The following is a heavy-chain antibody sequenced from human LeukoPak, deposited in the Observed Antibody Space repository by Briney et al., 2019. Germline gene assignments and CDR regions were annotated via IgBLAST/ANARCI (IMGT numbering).Heavy chain of an antibody. Sequence: GSLRLSCAASGFTFSSYGMHWVRQAPGKGLEWVAVISYDGSNKYYADSVKGRFTISRDNSKNTLYLQMNSLRAEDTAVYYCAKDKAYGGLQGVLDYWGQGTLVTVSS. V-gene: IGHV3-30*18. J-gene: IGHJ4*02. CDR1: GFTFSSYG. D-gene: IGHD4-23*01. CDR2: ISYDGSNK. CDR3: AKDKAYGGLQGVLDY.